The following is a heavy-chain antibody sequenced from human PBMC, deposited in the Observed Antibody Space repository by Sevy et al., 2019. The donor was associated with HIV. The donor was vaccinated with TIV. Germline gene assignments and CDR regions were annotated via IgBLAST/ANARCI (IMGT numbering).Heavy chain of an antibody. CDR1: GFAFSSHA. Sequence: GGSLRLSCAASGFAFSSHAMHWVRQAPGKGLEWVAVISYEGTETFYAASVEGRFTISRDNSQNMLSLQINSLRPEDTAVYYCARDGGYSIKWYPLYWGHGTLVTVFS. CDR2: ISYEGTET. J-gene: IGHJ4*01. D-gene: IGHD6-13*01. CDR3: ARDGGYSIKWYPLY. V-gene: IGHV3-30-3*01.